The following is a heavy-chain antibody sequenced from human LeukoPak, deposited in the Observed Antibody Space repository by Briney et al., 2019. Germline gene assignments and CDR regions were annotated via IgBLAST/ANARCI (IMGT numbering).Heavy chain of an antibody. CDR3: ARDVSSSWYYYYYYMDV. CDR1: GGTFSSYA. J-gene: IGHJ6*03. V-gene: IGHV1-18*01. Sequence: ASVKVSCKASGGTFSSYAISWVRQAPGQGLEWTGWISAYNGNTNYAQKLQGRVTMTTDTSTSTAYMELRSLRSDDTAVYYCARDVSSSWYYYYYYMDVWGKGTTVTVSS. CDR2: ISAYNGNT. D-gene: IGHD6-13*01.